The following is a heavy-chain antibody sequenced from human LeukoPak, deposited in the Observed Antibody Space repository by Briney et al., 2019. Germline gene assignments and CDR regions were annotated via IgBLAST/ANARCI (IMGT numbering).Heavy chain of an antibody. CDR3: ARAPRRVRGVIIGWFDP. CDR1: GGSISSSNW. D-gene: IGHD3-10*01. J-gene: IGHJ5*02. V-gene: IGHV4-4*02. Sequence: SETLSLTCAVSGGSISSSNWWSWVRQPPGKGLEWIGEISHSGSTNYNPSLKSRVTISVDKSKNQFSLKLSSVTAADTAVYYCARAPRRVRGVIIGWFDPWGQGTLVTVSS. CDR2: ISHSGST.